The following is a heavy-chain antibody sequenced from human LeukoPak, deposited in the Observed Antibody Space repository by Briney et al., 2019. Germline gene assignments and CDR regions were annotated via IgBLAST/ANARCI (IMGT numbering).Heavy chain of an antibody. V-gene: IGHV4-4*02. CDR3: ARDRGYCSGGSCLPGVDY. Sequence: SGTLSLTCAVSGGSISSSNWWSWVRQPPGKGLEWIGEIYHSGSTNYNPSLKGRVTISVDKSKNQFSLKLSSVTAADTAVYYCARDRGYCSGGSCLPGVDYWGQGTLVTVSS. J-gene: IGHJ4*02. CDR2: IYHSGST. CDR1: GGSISSSNW. D-gene: IGHD2-15*01.